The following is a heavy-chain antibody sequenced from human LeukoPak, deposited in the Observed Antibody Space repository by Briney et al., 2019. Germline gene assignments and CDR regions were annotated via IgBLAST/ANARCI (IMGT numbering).Heavy chain of an antibody. CDR1: GFTFSSYA. D-gene: IGHD2-15*01. CDR2: ISGSGGST. CDR3: AKDRCGSCYVNWFDP. V-gene: IGHV3-23*01. J-gene: IGHJ5*02. Sequence: GGSLRLSRAASGFTFSSYAMSWVRQAPGKGLEWVSAISGSGGSTYYADSVKGRFTISRDNSKNTLYLQMNSLRAEDTAVYYCAKDRCGSCYVNWFDPWGQGTLVTVSS.